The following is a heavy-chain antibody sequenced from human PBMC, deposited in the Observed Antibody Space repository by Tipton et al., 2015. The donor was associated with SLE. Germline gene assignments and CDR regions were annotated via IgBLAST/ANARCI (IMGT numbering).Heavy chain of an antibody. J-gene: IGHJ3*02. D-gene: IGHD2-15*01. Sequence: TLSLTCTVSGGSISSYYWSWIRLPPAKGLEWIGYFYYTGSTNYNPSLKSRVSISADTSKNQFYLTLRSVTAAATAVYFCARVRWELPQNDAFESWGQGVMVSVS. CDR2: FYYTGST. CDR3: ARVRWELPQNDAFES. V-gene: IGHV4-59*12. CDR1: GGSISSYY.